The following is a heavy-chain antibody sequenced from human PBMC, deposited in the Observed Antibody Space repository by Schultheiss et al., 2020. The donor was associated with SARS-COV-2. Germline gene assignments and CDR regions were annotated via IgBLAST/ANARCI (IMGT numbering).Heavy chain of an antibody. CDR2: IYYSGST. Sequence: ESLKISCTVSGGSISSYYWSWIRQPPGKGLEWIGYIYYSGSTNYNPSLKSRVTISVDTSKNQFSLKLSSVTAADTAVYYCARDLGGLGFDPWGQGTLVTVSS. J-gene: IGHJ5*02. V-gene: IGHV4-59*01. CDR3: ARDLGGLGFDP. CDR1: GGSISSYY. D-gene: IGHD3-10*01.